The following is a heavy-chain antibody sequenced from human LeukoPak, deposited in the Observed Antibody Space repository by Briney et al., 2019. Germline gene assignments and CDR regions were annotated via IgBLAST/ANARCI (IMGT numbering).Heavy chain of an antibody. CDR2: IIPIFGTA. Sequence: ASVKVSCKASGGTFSSYAISWVRQAPGQGLEWMGGIIPIFGTANYAQKFQGRVTITADESTSTAYMELSSLRSEDTAVYYCASVEMAHNYYYYMDVWGKGTTVTVSS. D-gene: IGHD5-24*01. CDR3: ASVEMAHNYYYYMDV. V-gene: IGHV1-69*13. CDR1: GGTFSSYA. J-gene: IGHJ6*03.